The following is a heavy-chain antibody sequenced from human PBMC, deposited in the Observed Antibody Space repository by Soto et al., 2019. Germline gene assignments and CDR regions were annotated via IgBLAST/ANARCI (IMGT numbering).Heavy chain of an antibody. CDR1: GYTFTSYG. Sequence: ASVKVSCKASGYTFTSYGISWVRQAPGQGLEWMGWISAYNGNTNYAQKLQGRVTMTTDTSTSTAYMELRSLGSDDTAVYYCARGRDCGGGSCYSYPEYFQHWGQGTLVTVSS. D-gene: IGHD2-15*01. V-gene: IGHV1-18*01. CDR3: ARGRDCGGGSCYSYPEYFQH. J-gene: IGHJ1*01. CDR2: ISAYNGNT.